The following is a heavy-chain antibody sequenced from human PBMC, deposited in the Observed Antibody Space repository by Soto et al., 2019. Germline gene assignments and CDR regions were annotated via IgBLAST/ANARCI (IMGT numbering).Heavy chain of an antibody. CDR3: VKEIASAQ. CDR1: GFTFSNYW. J-gene: IGHJ4*02. V-gene: IGHV3-7*01. D-gene: IGHD6-25*01. CDR2: IKKDGSQK. Sequence: EVQLVESGGGLVQPGGSLRLSCETSGFTFSNYWMTWVRQAPEKGLEWVAKIKKDGSQKHFVDSVKGRFTISRDNAKNSLYLQMDSLRVEDTAIYYCVKEIASAQWGQGTLVTVSS.